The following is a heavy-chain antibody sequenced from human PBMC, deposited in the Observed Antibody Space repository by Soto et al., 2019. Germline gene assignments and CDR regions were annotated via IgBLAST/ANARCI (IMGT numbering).Heavy chain of an antibody. CDR1: GGSISSGGYS. V-gene: IGHV4-30-2*01. D-gene: IGHD1-26*01. J-gene: IGHJ5*02. CDR3: ARGKYSGSYYEWFDP. CDR2: IYHSGST. Sequence: PSETLSLTCAVSGGSISSGGYSWSWIRQPPGKVLEWIVYIYHSGSTYYNPSLKSRVTISLDRSNNQFSLKLSSVTSADTSVYYCARGKYSGSYYEWFDPWGQGTLVTVSS.